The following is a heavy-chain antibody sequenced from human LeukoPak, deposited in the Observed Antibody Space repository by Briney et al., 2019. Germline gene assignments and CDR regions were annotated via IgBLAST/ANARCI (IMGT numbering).Heavy chain of an antibody. CDR3: AKDLVVVTAIPGDYFDY. V-gene: IGHV3-23*01. CDR1: GFTFSNYA. CDR2: ISGSGGST. Sequence: GGSLRLSCAASGFTFSNYAMSWVRQAPGKGLEWVSGISGSGGSTYYADSVKGRFTISRDNSKNTLYLQMNSLRAEDAAVYYCAKDLVVVTAIPGDYFDYWGQGTLVTVSS. J-gene: IGHJ4*02. D-gene: IGHD2-21*02.